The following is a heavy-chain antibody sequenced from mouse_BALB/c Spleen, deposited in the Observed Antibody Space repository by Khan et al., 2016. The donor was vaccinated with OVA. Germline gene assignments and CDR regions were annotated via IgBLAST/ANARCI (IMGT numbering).Heavy chain of an antibody. CDR3: AKFTPDYYSMDY. D-gene: IGHD1-1*01. J-gene: IGHJ4*01. Sequence: VQLVESGPGLVAPSDSLSITCTVSGFSLSSYGVNWVRQPPGKGLEWLGVIWGDGSTNYHSGLKSRLTINKDNSKSQVFLKLNSLQTYDTATYYCAKFTPDYYSMDYWGQGTSVTVSS. CDR2: IWGDGST. CDR1: GFSLSSYG. V-gene: IGHV2-3*01.